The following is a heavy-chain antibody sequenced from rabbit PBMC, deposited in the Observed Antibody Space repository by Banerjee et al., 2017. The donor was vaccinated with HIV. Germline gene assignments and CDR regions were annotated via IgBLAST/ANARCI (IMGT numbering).Heavy chain of an antibody. CDR2: IDPLFGST. CDR1: EFDLSNYG. J-gene: IGHJ2*01. D-gene: IGHD7-1*01. CDR3: EQAAGYPGYGDALV. Sequence: QELGESGGGLVQPGESLKLSCKASEFDLSNYGVSWVRQAPGKGLEWIGYIDPLFGSTYYANWVNGRFTISRDSAQKTLYLQQNSLPAPHAAPYFCEQAAGYPGYGDALVRGPGPLVPVS. V-gene: IGHV1S7*01.